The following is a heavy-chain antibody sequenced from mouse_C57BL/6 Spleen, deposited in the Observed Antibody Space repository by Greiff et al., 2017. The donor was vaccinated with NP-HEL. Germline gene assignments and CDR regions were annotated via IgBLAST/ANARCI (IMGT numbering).Heavy chain of an antibody. V-gene: IGHV5-17*01. CDR2: ISSGSSTI. J-gene: IGHJ3*01. Sequence: VQGVESGGGLVKPGGSLKLSCAASGFTFSDYGMHWVRQAPEKGLEWVAYISSGSSTIYYADTVQGRFPISRDNAKNTLFLKMTSLRSEDTAMYYCARNYDGYYGFAYWGQGTLVTVSA. CDR1: GFTFSDYG. CDR3: ARNYDGYYGFAY. D-gene: IGHD2-3*01.